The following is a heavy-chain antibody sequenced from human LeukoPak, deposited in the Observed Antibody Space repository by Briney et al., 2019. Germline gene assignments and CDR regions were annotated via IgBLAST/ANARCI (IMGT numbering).Heavy chain of an antibody. CDR2: ICYSGTT. CDR1: GASISSGGYC. V-gene: IGHV4-31*03. CDR3: ANYGAGTYRFDP. Sequence: SETLSLTCTVSGASISSGGYCWSWIRQHPGKGLEWIGYICYSGTTYYNPSLKGRVTISVDMSENQFSLKLSSVTAADTAVYYCANYGAGTYRFDPWGQGTLVTVSS. J-gene: IGHJ5*02. D-gene: IGHD3-10*01.